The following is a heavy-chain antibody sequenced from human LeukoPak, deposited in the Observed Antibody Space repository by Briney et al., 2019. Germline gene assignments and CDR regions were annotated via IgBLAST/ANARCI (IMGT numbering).Heavy chain of an antibody. V-gene: IGHV3-66*01. J-gene: IGHJ5*02. CDR3: ARGISSLGWWNNWFDP. CDR2: IYSGGST. Sequence: GTLTLSCAASGFTVSSNYMSWVRQAQGQGLEWWSVIYSGGSTYAEDFQDSGFIISRDNSKNTQYLQRNSLRAADTAVYYCARGISSLGWWNNWFDPWGQGTLVTVSS. D-gene: IGHD2-2*01. CDR1: GFTVSSNY.